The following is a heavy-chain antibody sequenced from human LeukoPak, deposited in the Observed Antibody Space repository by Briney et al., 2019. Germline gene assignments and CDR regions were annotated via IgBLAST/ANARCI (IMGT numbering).Heavy chain of an antibody. J-gene: IGHJ4*02. CDR3: AKGAGIQLWPSFDY. CDR1: GFTFSSYA. Sequence: PGGSLRLSCTASGFTFSSYAMNWVRQAPGKGLEWVSTISTSGGSTYYADSVKGRFTISRDNSKNTLYLQVNSLRAEDTAIYYCAKGAGIQLWPSFDYWGQGTLVTASS. V-gene: IGHV3-23*01. CDR2: ISTSGGST. D-gene: IGHD5-18*01.